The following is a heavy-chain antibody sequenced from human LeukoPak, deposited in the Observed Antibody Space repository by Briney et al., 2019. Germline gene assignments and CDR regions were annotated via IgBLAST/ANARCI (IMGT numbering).Heavy chain of an antibody. D-gene: IGHD3-10*01. J-gene: IGHJ3*02. Sequence: GGSLRLSCAASGFTFDDYAMHWVRQAPGKGLEWGSGISWNSGNIGYADSVKGRFTISRDNGKNSLYLQMNSLRAEDTALYYCAKDSYGFSAFDIWGQGTMVTVSS. CDR3: AKDSYGFSAFDI. V-gene: IGHV3-9*01. CDR2: ISWNSGNI. CDR1: GFTFDDYA.